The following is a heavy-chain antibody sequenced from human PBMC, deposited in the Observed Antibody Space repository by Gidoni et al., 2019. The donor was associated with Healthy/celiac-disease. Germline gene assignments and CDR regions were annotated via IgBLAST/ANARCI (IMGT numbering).Heavy chain of an antibody. V-gene: IGHV4-59*01. Sequence: QVQLQESGPGLVKPSETLSLTCTVSGGSLSSYYWSWIRQPPGKGLEWIGYIYYSGSTNYNPSLKSRVTISVDTSKNQFSLKLSSVTAADTAVYYCARGYCSSTSCYSQGFYFDYWGQGTLVTVSS. CDR2: IYYSGST. CDR1: GGSLSSYY. J-gene: IGHJ4*02. D-gene: IGHD2-2*02. CDR3: ARGYCSSTSCYSQGFYFDY.